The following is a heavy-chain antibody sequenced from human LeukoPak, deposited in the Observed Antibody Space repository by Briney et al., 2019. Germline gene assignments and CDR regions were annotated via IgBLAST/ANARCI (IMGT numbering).Heavy chain of an antibody. Sequence: GGSLRLSCAASGFTFSSYWMSWVRQAPGKGLEWVANIKQDGSKTYYVDSVKGRFTISRDNSKNTLYLQMNSLRAEDTAVYYCAKEIWPTVTTPGWTYFDYWGQGALVTVSS. V-gene: IGHV3-7*01. D-gene: IGHD4-17*01. CDR2: IKQDGSKT. CDR1: GFTFSSYW. CDR3: AKEIWPTVTTPGWTYFDY. J-gene: IGHJ4*02.